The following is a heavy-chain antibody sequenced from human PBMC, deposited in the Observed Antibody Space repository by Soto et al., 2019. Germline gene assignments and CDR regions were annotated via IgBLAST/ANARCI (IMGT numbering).Heavy chain of an antibody. J-gene: IGHJ6*02. Sequence: SETLSLTCTVSGGSISSGDYYWSWIRQPPGKGLEWIGYIYYSGSTYYNPSLKSRVTISVDTSKNQFSLKLSSVTAADTAVYYCARDNILGILYGGMDVCGQRTTVTVSS. V-gene: IGHV4-30-4*01. CDR2: IYYSGST. CDR3: ARDNILGILYGGMDV. CDR1: GGSISSGDYY. D-gene: IGHD3-3*01.